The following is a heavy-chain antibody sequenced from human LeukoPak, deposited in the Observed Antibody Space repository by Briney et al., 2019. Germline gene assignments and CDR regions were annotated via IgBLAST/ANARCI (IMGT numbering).Heavy chain of an antibody. J-gene: IGHJ5*02. CDR3: AINPSRGYSYGSLLNWFDP. CDR2: ISAYNGNT. CDR1: GYTFTSYG. V-gene: IGHV1-18*01. D-gene: IGHD5-18*01. Sequence: ASVKVSCKASGYTFTSYGIGWVRQAPGQGLEWMGWISAYNGNTNYAQKLQGRVTMTTDTSTSTAYMELRSLRSDDTAVYYCAINPSRGYSYGSLLNWFDPWGQGTLVTVSS.